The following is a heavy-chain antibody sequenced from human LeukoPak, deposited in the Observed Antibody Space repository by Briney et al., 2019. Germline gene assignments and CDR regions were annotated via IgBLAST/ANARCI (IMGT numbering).Heavy chain of an antibody. CDR2: ISGSGGST. Sequence: PGGSLRLSCGASGFTFSSYAMSWVRQAPGKGLEWVSAISGSGGSTYYADSVKGRFTISRDNSKNTLYLQMNSLRAEDTAVYYCAKDSEHLVRRGSFDYWGQGTLVTVSS. J-gene: IGHJ4*02. D-gene: IGHD6-13*01. CDR3: AKDSEHLVRRGSFDY. CDR1: GFTFSSYA. V-gene: IGHV3-23*01.